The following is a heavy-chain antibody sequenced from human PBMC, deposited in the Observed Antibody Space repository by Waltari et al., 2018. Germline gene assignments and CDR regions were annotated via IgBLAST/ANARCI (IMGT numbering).Heavy chain of an antibody. CDR3: TRVEVGSAGTFDV. J-gene: IGHJ3*01. CDR2: ISPSGSTI. Sequence: EVQLVESGGGLVQPGGHLRLSCAASGFTFRGYTIDWLGQAPGKGLEWVSYISPSGSTIHYADSVKSRCTISRDNAKNTVYLQMDFLRDEDTAMYHCTRVEVGSAGTFDVWGQGTMVTVSS. CDR1: GFTFRGYT. V-gene: IGHV3-48*02. D-gene: IGHD2-2*03.